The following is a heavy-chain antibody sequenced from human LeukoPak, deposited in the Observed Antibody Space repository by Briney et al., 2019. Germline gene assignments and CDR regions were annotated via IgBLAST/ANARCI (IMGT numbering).Heavy chain of an antibody. CDR2: IDPSDSYT. CDR3: ARRYYDFWSGYYLDY. Sequence: GESLKISCKGSGYSFTSYWISWVRQMPGKGLEWMGRIDPSDSYTNYSPSFQGHVTISADKSISTAYLQWSSLKASGTAMYYCARRYYDFWSGYYLDYWGQGTLVTVSS. J-gene: IGHJ4*02. V-gene: IGHV5-10-1*01. CDR1: GYSFTSYW. D-gene: IGHD3-3*01.